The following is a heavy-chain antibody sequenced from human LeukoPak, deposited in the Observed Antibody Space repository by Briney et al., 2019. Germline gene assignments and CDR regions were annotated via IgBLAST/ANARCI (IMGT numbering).Heavy chain of an antibody. V-gene: IGHV4-30-4*07. D-gene: IGHD3-22*01. CDR2: IYSSGSA. CDR1: GGSIISASYS. CDR3: ATFTDSSLLGAFDI. Sequence: SETLSLTCAVSGGSIISASYSWTWIRQPPGKGLEWIGYIYSSGSAYYNPSLKSRVIISVDTSKNQFSLKLNSVTAADTAVYYCATFTDSSLLGAFDIWGQGTMVTVSS. J-gene: IGHJ3*02.